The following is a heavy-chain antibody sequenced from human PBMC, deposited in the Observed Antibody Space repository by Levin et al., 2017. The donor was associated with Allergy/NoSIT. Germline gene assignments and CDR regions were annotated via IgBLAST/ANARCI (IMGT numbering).Heavy chain of an antibody. CDR1: GSSFSTYN. CDR2: IGGAGNT. V-gene: IGHV3-48*01. J-gene: IGHJ4*02. Sequence: QAGGSLRLSCVASGSSFSTYNLNWVRQAPGKGLEWVAYIGGAGNTHYPDSVKGRFTISRDNAENSVFLQLHSLRAEDTAVYYCARDYDYAMDYWGQGTLVTVSS. CDR3: ARDYDYAMDY. D-gene: IGHD3-16*01.